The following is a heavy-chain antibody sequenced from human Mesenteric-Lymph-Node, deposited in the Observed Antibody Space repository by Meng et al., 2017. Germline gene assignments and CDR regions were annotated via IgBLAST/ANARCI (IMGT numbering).Heavy chain of an antibody. V-gene: IGHV3/OR16-13*01. J-gene: IGHJ4*02. CDR1: GFPFSSYW. Sequence: EGQLVGSGGGLVQPGGSLRLSCAASGFPFSSYWMHWVRQAPGKGLVWVSRINSDGSSTSYADSMKGQFTISRDNAKNTLYLQMNSLRADDTAVYYCVRELYEPRGHWGQGTLVTVSS. CDR3: VRELYEPRGH. CDR2: INSDGSST. D-gene: IGHD2-2*02.